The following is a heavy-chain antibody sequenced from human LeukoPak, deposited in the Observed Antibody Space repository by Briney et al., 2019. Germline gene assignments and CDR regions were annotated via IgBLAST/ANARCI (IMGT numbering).Heavy chain of an antibody. CDR2: IYYSGST. Sequence: KPSETLSLTCTVSGGSISSYYWSWIRQPPGKGLECIGYIYYSGSTIYNPSLKSRVTISVDMSKNQFSLKLSSVTAAATDVYYCARDSGYYSDSSGPMFDYWGQGTLVTVSS. CDR3: ARDSGYYSDSSGPMFDY. D-gene: IGHD3-22*01. J-gene: IGHJ4*02. CDR1: GGSISSYY. V-gene: IGHV4-59*01.